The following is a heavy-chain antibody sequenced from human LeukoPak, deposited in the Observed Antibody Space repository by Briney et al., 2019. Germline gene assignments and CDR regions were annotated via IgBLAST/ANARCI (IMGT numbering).Heavy chain of an antibody. D-gene: IGHD3-10*01. CDR2: IYPDDSDI. Sequence: GESLKISFEGSGYRFYTHWIGWVRQMPGKGLEWMGIIYPDDSDIRYSPSFQGQVTMSADKSIRTAYLHWSSLKASDTAMYYCARGKREFPGSGSYSTHFEYWGQGTLVTVSS. CDR3: ARGKREFPGSGSYSTHFEY. V-gene: IGHV5-51*01. J-gene: IGHJ4*02. CDR1: GYRFYTHW.